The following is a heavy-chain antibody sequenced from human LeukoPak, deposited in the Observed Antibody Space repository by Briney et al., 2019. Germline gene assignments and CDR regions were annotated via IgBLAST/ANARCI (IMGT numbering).Heavy chain of an antibody. CDR2: MRPNTGDT. J-gene: IGHJ6*02. CDR1: GYTFTNYD. V-gene: IGHV1-8*01. Sequence: ASVKVSCKASGYTFTNYDFNWVRQAPGQGLEWLGWMRPNTGDTHSALKFQGRVTMTRNTSISTAYMELSSLRSEDTAVYYCARGPYYDILTGYYNYYYYGMDVWGQGTTVTVSS. D-gene: IGHD3-9*01. CDR3: ARGPYYDILTGYYNYYYYGMDV.